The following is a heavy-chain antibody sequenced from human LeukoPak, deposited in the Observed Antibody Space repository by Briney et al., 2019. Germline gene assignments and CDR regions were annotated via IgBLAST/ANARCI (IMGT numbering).Heavy chain of an antibody. Sequence: GGSLRLSCAASGFTFSSYAMSWVRQAPGKGLEWVSAISGSGGSTYYADSVKGRFTISRDNSKNTLYLQMNSLRAEDTAVYYCAKRVGYYGILTGYYFDYWGQGTLVTVSS. D-gene: IGHD3-9*01. J-gene: IGHJ4*02. CDR2: ISGSGGST. CDR1: GFTFSSYA. CDR3: AKRVGYYGILTGYYFDY. V-gene: IGHV3-23*01.